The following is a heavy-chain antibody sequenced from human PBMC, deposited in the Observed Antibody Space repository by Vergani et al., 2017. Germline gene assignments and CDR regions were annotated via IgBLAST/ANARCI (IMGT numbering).Heavy chain of an antibody. CDR2: IYHSGST. CDR3: ARNPYCGGDCYSDAFDI. D-gene: IGHD2-21*02. V-gene: IGHV4-59*01. CDR1: GGSISSYY. Sequence: QVQLQESGPGLVKPSETLSLTCTVSGGSISSYYWSWIRQPPGKGLEWIGYIYHSGSTNYNPSLKSRVTISVDTSKSQFSLKLSSVTAADTAVYYCARNPYCGGDCYSDAFDIWGQGTMVTVSS. J-gene: IGHJ3*02.